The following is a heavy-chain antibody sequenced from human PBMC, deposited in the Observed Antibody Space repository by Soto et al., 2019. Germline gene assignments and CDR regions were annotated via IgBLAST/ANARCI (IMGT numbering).Heavy chain of an antibody. Sequence: GESLKISCKGSGYSFTSYWIGWVRQMPGKGLEWMGIIYPGDSDTRYSPSFQGQVTISADKSISTAYLQWSSLKASDTAMYYCASTSIAARLRYYYYGMDVWGQGTTVTVS. CDR2: IYPGDSDT. D-gene: IGHD6-6*01. CDR1: GYSFTSYW. J-gene: IGHJ6*02. V-gene: IGHV5-51*01. CDR3: ASTSIAARLRYYYYGMDV.